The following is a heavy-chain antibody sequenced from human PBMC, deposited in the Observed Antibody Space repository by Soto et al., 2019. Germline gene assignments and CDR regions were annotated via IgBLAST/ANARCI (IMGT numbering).Heavy chain of an antibody. J-gene: IGHJ3*01. Sequence: HPGGSLRLSCAASGFTVSSNYMSWVRQAPGKGLEWVSVIYSGGTTYYADSVKGRFTISRHNSKNTVYLQMNSLRVEDTAVYYCARDGGFDLWGQGTMVTVSS. V-gene: IGHV3-53*04. CDR1: GFTVSSNY. D-gene: IGHD3-16*01. CDR2: IYSGGTT. CDR3: ARDGGFDL.